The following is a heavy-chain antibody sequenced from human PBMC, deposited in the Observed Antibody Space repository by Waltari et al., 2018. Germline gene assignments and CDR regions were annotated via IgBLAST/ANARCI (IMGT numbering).Heavy chain of an antibody. V-gene: IGHV4-38-2*02. Sequence: QVQLQESGPGLVKPSETLSLTCTVPGYSISSGYYWGWIRQPPGKGLECIGRISHSGSTYYNPSLNSRVTISVDTSKNQLSLKLSSVTAADTAVYYCARLVIVGAPIDYWGQGTLVTVSS. CDR3: ARLVIVGAPIDY. CDR1: GYSISSGYY. CDR2: ISHSGST. D-gene: IGHD1-26*01. J-gene: IGHJ4*02.